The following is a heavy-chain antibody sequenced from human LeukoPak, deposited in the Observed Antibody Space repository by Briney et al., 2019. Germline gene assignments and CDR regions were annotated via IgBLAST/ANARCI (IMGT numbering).Heavy chain of an antibody. J-gene: IGHJ4*02. Sequence: ETLSLTCAVYGGSFSGYYWSWIRQPPGKGLEWIGEINHSGSTNYNPSLKSRVTISVDTSKNQFSLKLSSVTAADTAVYYCARGRSSRRFDYWGQGTLVTVSS. CDR2: INHSGST. V-gene: IGHV4-34*01. CDR3: ARGRSSRRFDY. D-gene: IGHD6-13*01. CDR1: GGSFSGYY.